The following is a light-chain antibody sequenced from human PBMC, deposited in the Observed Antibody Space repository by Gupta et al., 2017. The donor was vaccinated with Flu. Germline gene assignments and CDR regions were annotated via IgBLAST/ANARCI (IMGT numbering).Light chain of an antibody. CDR1: SSNIGSNA. CDR2: GSN. J-gene: IGLJ1*01. CDR3: AAWDDSLNGHYV. V-gene: IGLV1-44*01. Sequence: QSVLPQPPSASGTPGQRVTITCSGSSSNIGSNAVNWYPQVPGTSPKLLIYGSNQRPSGVPDRFAGSKSGTSASLAIRGLQSEDEADYYCAAWDDSLNGHYVFGTGTKVTVL.